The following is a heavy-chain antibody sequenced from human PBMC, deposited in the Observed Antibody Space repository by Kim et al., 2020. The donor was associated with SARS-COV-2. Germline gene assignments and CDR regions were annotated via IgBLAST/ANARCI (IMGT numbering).Heavy chain of an antibody. Sequence: GGSLRLSCAASGFTFSSYGMHWVRQAPGKGLEWVAVIWYDGSNKYYADSVKGRFTISRDNSKNTLYLQMNSLRAEDTAVYYCAKERITMIVASYYYGMDVWGQGTTVTVSS. CDR2: IWYDGSNK. D-gene: IGHD3-22*01. V-gene: IGHV3-33*06. J-gene: IGHJ6*02. CDR3: AKERITMIVASYYYGMDV. CDR1: GFTFSSYG.